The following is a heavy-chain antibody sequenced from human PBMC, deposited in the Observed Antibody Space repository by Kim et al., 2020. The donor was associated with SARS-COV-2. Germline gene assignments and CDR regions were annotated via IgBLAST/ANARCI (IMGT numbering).Heavy chain of an antibody. CDR3: ARGLTPITMIVVVITPWYFDL. CDR1: GGSFSGYY. D-gene: IGHD3-22*01. V-gene: IGHV4-34*01. J-gene: IGHJ2*01. Sequence: SETLSPTCAVYGGSFSGYYWSWIRQPPGKGLEWIGEINHTGSTNYNPSLKSRVTISVHTSKNPFSLKLSPLTAADTAVYYCARGLTPITMIVVVITPWYFDLWGRGTLVTVAS. CDR2: INHTGST.